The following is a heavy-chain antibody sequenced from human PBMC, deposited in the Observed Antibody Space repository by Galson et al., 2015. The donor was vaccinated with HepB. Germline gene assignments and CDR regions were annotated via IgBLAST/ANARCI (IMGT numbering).Heavy chain of an antibody. CDR1: GFTVSTNY. V-gene: IGHV3-53*01. D-gene: IGHD4-23*01. CDR3: AKLPGFDP. Sequence: SLRLSCAVSGFTVSTNYMSWVRQAPGKGLEWVSVIYAGGSTYYADSVKGRFTISRDDSKNTLYLQMNSLRAEDTAVYYCAKLPGFDPWGQGTLVTVSS. CDR2: IYAGGST. J-gene: IGHJ5*02.